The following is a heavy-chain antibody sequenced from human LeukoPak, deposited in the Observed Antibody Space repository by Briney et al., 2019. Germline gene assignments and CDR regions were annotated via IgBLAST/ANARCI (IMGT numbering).Heavy chain of an antibody. CDR2: TYYRSKWYN. CDR1: GDSVSSNSAA. Sequence: SQTLSLTCAISGDSVSSNSAAWNWIRQSPSRGLEWLGRTYYRSKWYNDYAVSVKSRITINPDTSKNQFSLQLNSVTPEDTAVYYCASSMNSYSSSWYYFDYWGQGTLVTASS. CDR3: ASSMNSYSSSWYYFDY. V-gene: IGHV6-1*01. D-gene: IGHD6-13*01. J-gene: IGHJ4*02.